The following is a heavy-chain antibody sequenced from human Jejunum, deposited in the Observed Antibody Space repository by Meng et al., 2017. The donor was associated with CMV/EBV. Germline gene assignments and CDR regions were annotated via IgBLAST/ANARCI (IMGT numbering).Heavy chain of an antibody. J-gene: IGHJ4*02. V-gene: IGHV4-30-4*08. D-gene: IGHD3-3*01. CDR1: GGSIGSGDYY. CDR3: ARGSIFVSFDS. Sequence: QESGPGLVKPSQTLSLTCSVSGGSIGSGDYYWSWIRQPPGKGLEWIGYIHDTGSTYYNPSLKSRVDISLGTSRNHFSLTLSSVTAEDTAVYFCARGSIFVSFDSWGQGTLVTVSS. CDR2: IHDTGST.